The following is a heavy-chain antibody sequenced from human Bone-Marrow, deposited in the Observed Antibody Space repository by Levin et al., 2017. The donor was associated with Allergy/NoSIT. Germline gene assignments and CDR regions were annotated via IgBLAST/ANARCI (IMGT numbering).Heavy chain of an antibody. CDR1: GFTFGDYT. Sequence: PGGSLRLSCTTSGFTFGDYTMSWFRQAPGKGPEWVALISSKAYGATTEYAASVRGRFSVSRDDSKGIAYLQMNSLKNDDTGVYYCTTRGKWLQPWNDAFDNWGQGTMVTVSS. D-gene: IGHD5-18*01. CDR2: ISSKAYGATT. J-gene: IGHJ3*02. CDR3: TTRGKWLQPWNDAFDN. V-gene: IGHV3-49*03.